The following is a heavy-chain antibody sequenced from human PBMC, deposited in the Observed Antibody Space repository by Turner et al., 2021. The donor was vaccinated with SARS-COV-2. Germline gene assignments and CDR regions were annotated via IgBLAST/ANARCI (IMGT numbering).Heavy chain of an antibody. Sequence: QVQLVQSGAEVKKPGASVKVSCKVSGYTLMELSMHWVRQAPGKGLEWMGGFDPEDGETIYAQKFQGRVTMTEDTSTDTAYMELSRLRSEDTALYYCATGYAYCGGDCSIDYWGQGTLVTVSS. CDR2: FDPEDGET. V-gene: IGHV1-24*01. J-gene: IGHJ4*02. D-gene: IGHD2-21*02. CDR1: GYTLMELS. CDR3: ATGYAYCGGDCSIDY.